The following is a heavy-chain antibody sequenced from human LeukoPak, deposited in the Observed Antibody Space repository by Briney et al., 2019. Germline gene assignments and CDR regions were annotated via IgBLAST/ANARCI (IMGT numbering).Heavy chain of an antibody. D-gene: IGHD4-23*01. CDR1: GFTFSGSA. J-gene: IGHJ4*02. CDR3: TSGVVTDFDY. Sequence: PGGSLRLSCAASGFTFSGSAMHWVRQASGKGLEWVGRIRSKANSYATAYAASVKGRFTISRDDSKNTAYLQMNSLKTEDTAVYYCTSGVVTDFDYWGQGTLVTVSS. V-gene: IGHV3-73*01. CDR2: IRSKANSYAT.